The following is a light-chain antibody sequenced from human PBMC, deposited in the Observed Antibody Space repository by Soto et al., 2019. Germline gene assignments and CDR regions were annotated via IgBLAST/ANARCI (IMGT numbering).Light chain of an antibody. CDR2: ENN. Sequence: QSVLTQPPSVSAAPGQKVTISCSGSSSNIGNNYVSWYQQLPGTAPKLLIYENNKRPSGIPDRFFGSKSGTSATLGITGLQTGDEADYYCGTWDSSLSVLYVFGTGTKLTVL. CDR3: GTWDSSLSVLYV. J-gene: IGLJ1*01. V-gene: IGLV1-51*02. CDR1: SSNIGNNY.